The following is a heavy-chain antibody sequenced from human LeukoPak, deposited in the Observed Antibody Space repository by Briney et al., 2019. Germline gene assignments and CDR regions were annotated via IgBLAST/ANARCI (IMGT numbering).Heavy chain of an antibody. V-gene: IGHV3-7*03. J-gene: IGHJ4*02. CDR1: GFTFSSYW. CDR3: AKLHYESGSYRHFDY. Sequence: GGSLRLSCAASGFTFSSYWMSWVRQAPGKGLEWVANIKQDGSEKYYVDSVKGRFTISRDNAKNSLYLQMNSLRAEDTAVYYCAKLHYESGSYRHFDYWGQGTLVTVSS. D-gene: IGHD1-26*01. CDR2: IKQDGSEK.